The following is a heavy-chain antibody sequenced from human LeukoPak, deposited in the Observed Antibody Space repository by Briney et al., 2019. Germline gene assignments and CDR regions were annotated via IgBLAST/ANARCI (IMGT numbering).Heavy chain of an antibody. CDR3: AKALEQETVIALDS. J-gene: IGHJ4*02. V-gene: IGHV3-23*01. D-gene: IGHD6-13*01. Sequence: GGSLRLSCAASGFSFSTYAMGWVRQAPGEGLEWDAGISSDGDSTSFADSVKGRFTISRDNSKNTLYLQMNSLRAEDTSIYFCAKALEQETVIALDSWGQGTLVTVSS. CDR2: ISSDGDST. CDR1: GFSFSTYA.